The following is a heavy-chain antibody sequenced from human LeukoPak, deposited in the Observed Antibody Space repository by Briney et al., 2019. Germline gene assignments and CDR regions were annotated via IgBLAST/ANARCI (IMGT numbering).Heavy chain of an antibody. Sequence: PGGSLRLSCAASGFPFSSYAMSWVRQAPGKGLEWVSAISGSGGSTYYADSVKGRFTISRDNSKNTLYLQMNSLRAEDTAVYYCAKSGYSSSWPLYYYYYYMDVWGKGTTVTVSS. CDR3: AKSGYSSSWPLYYYYYYMDV. D-gene: IGHD6-13*01. J-gene: IGHJ6*03. CDR1: GFPFSSYA. CDR2: ISGSGGST. V-gene: IGHV3-23*01.